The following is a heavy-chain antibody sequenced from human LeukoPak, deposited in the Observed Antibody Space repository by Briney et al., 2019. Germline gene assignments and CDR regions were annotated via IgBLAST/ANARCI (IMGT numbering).Heavy chain of an antibody. V-gene: IGHV3-9*01. D-gene: IGHD4-17*01. CDR3: AKDMATVTMAYGMDV. Sequence: GGSLRLSCAASGFTFSSYSMNWVRQAPGKGLEWVSGISWNSGSIGYADSVKGRFTISRDNAKNSLYLQMNSLRAEDTALYYCAKDMATVTMAYGMDVWGQGTTVTVSS. CDR2: ISWNSGSI. CDR1: GFTFSSYS. J-gene: IGHJ6*02.